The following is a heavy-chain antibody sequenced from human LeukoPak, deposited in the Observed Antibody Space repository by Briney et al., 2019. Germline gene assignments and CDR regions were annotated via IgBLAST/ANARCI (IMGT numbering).Heavy chain of an antibody. D-gene: IGHD3-22*01. CDR2: IYHGGST. J-gene: IGHJ5*02. V-gene: IGHV4-4*02. Sequence: PSETLSLTCAVSGDSISSRNWWSWVRQPPGKGLEWIGEIYHGGSTNYNPSLKSRVTISVDKSRNQFSLKLTSVTAADTAVYYRARAMVVVWQFDPWGQGTLVTVSS. CDR3: ARAMVVVWQFDP. CDR1: GDSISSRNW.